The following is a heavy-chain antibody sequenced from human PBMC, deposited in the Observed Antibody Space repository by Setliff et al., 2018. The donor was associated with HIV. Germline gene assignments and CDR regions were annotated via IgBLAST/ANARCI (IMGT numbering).Heavy chain of an antibody. CDR3: ARGVVAYDHGDLISLHYFDY. CDR2: INHSGTT. V-gene: IGHV4-34*01. Sequence: SETLSLTCAVFGGSFSAYYWNWIRQTPGKGLEWIGEINHSGTTNYNPSLDSRVTISVDTSKNQFSLKLSSVTAADTAVYYCARGVVAYDHGDLISLHYFDYWGQGTLVTVSS. D-gene: IGHD4-17*01. CDR1: GGSFSAYY. J-gene: IGHJ4*02.